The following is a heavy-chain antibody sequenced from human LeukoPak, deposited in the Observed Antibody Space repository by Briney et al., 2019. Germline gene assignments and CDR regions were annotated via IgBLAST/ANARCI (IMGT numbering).Heavy chain of an antibody. V-gene: IGHV3-30*02. CDR1: GFTFTSYG. D-gene: IGHD3-22*01. J-gene: IGHJ5*02. CDR2: IRSDGNNK. Sequence: GGSLRLSCTASGFTFTSYGMHWVRQAPGKGLEWVAFIRSDGNNKFYADSLKGRFTVSRDNSRNNVYLQMNSLRIEDTAVNHCARDTGDYYDSSGHYYAGWFDPWGQGTLVTVSS. CDR3: ARDTGDYYDSSGHYYAGWFDP.